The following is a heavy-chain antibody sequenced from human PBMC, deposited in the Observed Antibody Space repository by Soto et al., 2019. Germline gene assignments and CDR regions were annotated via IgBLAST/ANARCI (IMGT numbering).Heavy chain of an antibody. J-gene: IGHJ4*02. CDR1: GFTFSSYS. V-gene: IGHV3-48*01. D-gene: IGHD5-12*01. Sequence: GGSLILSCAASGFTFSSYSMNWVRQAPGKGLEWVSYISSSSSTIYYADSVKGRFTISRDNAKNSLYLQMNSLRAEDTAVYYCARDQEGSGYDYGFDYWGQGTLVTVSS. CDR2: ISSSSSTI. CDR3: ARDQEGSGYDYGFDY.